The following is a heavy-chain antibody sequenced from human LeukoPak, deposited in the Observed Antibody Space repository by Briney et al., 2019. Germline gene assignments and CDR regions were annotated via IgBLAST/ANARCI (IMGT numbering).Heavy chain of an antibody. CDR2: SSSTI. J-gene: IGHJ4*02. D-gene: IGHD2-21*01. Sequence: SSSTIYYADSVKGRFTISRDNAKNSLYLQMNSLRDEDTAVYYCARAPPTCGGDCYSAFDYWGQGTLVTVSS. CDR3: ARAPPTCGGDCYSAFDY. V-gene: IGHV3-48*02.